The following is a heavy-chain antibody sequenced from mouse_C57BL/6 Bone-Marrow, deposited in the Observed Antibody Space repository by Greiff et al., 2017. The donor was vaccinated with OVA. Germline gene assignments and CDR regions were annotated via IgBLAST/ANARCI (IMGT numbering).Heavy chain of an antibody. V-gene: IGHV14-1*01. Sequence: EVQLQQSGAELVRPGASVKLSCTASGFNIKDYYMHWVKQRPEQGLEWIGRIDSEDGDTEYAPKFQGKATMTADTSSNTAYLQLSSLTSEDTAVYYCTTKDYGSSFDYWGQGTTLTVSS. D-gene: IGHD1-1*01. CDR3: TTKDYGSSFDY. CDR1: GFNIKDYY. J-gene: IGHJ2*01. CDR2: IDSEDGDT.